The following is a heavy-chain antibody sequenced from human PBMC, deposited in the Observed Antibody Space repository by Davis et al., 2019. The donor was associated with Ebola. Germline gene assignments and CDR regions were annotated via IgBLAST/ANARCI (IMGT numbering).Heavy chain of an antibody. CDR2: ISSSGSTI. D-gene: IGHD3-9*01. CDR3: ARVRDFDWLLYLGPYFDY. V-gene: IGHV3-48*04. CDR1: GFTFSSYS. Sequence: GESLKISCAASGFTFSSYSMNWVRQAPGKGLEWVSYISSSGSTIYYADSVKGRFTISRDNAKNSLYLQMNSLRAEDTAVYYCARVRDFDWLLYLGPYFDYWGQGTLVTVSS. J-gene: IGHJ4*02.